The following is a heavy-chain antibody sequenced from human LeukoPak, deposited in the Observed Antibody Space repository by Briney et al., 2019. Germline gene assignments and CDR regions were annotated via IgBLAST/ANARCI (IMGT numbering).Heavy chain of an antibody. D-gene: IGHD6-13*01. CDR2: IWYDGSNK. CDR1: GFTFSSYA. CDR3: ARNSYSSSWPDY. J-gene: IGHJ4*02. V-gene: IGHV3-33*08. Sequence: GGSLRLSCAASGFTFSSYAMSWVRQAPGKGLEWVAVIWYDGSNKYYADSVKGRFTISRDNSKNTLYLQMNSLRAEDTAVYYCARNSYSSSWPDYWGQGTLVTVSS.